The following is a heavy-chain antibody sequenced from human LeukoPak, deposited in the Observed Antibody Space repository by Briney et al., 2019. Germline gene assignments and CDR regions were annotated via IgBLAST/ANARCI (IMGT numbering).Heavy chain of an antibody. CDR1: GFTVSSDY. CDR3: ARALTYSSGWFAFDY. V-gene: IGHV3-66*01. D-gene: IGHD6-19*01. Sequence: GGSLRLSCAASGFTVSSDYMNWVRQAPGKGLEWVSIIYTDGSTHYADSVKGRFSISRDLSKNTVHLQIHSLTAEDTAVYYCARALTYSSGWFAFDYWGQGTLDTVSS. J-gene: IGHJ4*02. CDR2: IYTDGST.